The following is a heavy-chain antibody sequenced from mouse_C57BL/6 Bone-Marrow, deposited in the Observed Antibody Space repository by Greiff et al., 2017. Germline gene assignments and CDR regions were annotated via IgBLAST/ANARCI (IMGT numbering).Heavy chain of an antibody. J-gene: IGHJ4*01. Sequence: EVKVEESGGLVQPGGSMKLSCAASGFTFSDAWMDWVRQSPEKGLEWVAEIRNKANNHATYYAESVKGRFTISRDDSKSSVYLQMNSLRAEDTGIYYCTRYGSSYDYYAMDYWGQGTSVTVSS. V-gene: IGHV6-6*01. CDR2: IRNKANNHAT. D-gene: IGHD1-1*01. CDR3: TRYGSSYDYYAMDY. CDR1: GFTFSDAW.